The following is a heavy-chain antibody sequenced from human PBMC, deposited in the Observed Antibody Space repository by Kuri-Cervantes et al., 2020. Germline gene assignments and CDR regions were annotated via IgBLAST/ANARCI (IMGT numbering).Heavy chain of an antibody. V-gene: IGHV1-2*02. J-gene: IGHJ6*02. CDR3: AESSVYSYGYAYYYYGMDV. CDR1: GYTFTRYY. D-gene: IGHD5-18*01. CDR2: SNPNSSGT. Sequence: ASVKVSCKASGYTFTRYYMHWVRQAPGQGPEWMGWSNPNSSGTNYAQKFQGRVTMTMDTSISTAYMDLSRLRADDTAVYYCAESSVYSYGYAYYYYGMDVWGQGTTVTVSS.